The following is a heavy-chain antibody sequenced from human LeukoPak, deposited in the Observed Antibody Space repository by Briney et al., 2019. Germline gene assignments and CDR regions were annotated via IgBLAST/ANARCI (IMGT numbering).Heavy chain of an antibody. Sequence: GGSLRLSCAASGFTFSSYSMNWDRQAPGKGLEWVSSISSSSSYIYYADSVNGRFTISRDNAKNSLYLQMNSLRAEDTAVYYCARVRAYCGGACSASFAYWGQGTLVTVSS. CDR2: ISSSSSYI. J-gene: IGHJ4*02. D-gene: IGHD2-21*02. V-gene: IGHV3-21*01. CDR1: GFTFSSYS. CDR3: ARVRAYCGGACSASFAY.